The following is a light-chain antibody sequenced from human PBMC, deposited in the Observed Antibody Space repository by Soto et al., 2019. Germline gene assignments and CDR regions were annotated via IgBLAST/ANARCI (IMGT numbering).Light chain of an antibody. J-gene: IGKJ4*01. Sequence: EIVLTQSPATLSLSPGERATLSCRASQSVSSYLAWYQQKPGQAPRLLIYGASTRATAIPARFSGSGSGTEFTLTISSLQSEDFAVYYCEQYNNWPHAFGGGTRWIS. V-gene: IGKV3-15*01. CDR3: EQYNNWPHA. CDR1: QSVSSY. CDR2: GAS.